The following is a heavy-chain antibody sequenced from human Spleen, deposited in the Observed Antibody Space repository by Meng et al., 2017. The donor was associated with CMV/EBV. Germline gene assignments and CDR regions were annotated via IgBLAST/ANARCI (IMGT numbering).Heavy chain of an antibody. J-gene: IGHJ4*02. CDR1: GFTMSSHY. D-gene: IGHD2-2*01. CDR2: MWYDGSSK. V-gene: IGHV3-33*01. CDR3: ARGGCSTTCFSY. Sequence: GESLKISCAASGFTMSSHYMHWVRQAPGKGLEWVAVMWYDGSSKYYADSVKGRFTISRDNSKNTLYLQMNSLRAEDTAVYYCARGGCSTTCFSYWGQGTLVTVSS.